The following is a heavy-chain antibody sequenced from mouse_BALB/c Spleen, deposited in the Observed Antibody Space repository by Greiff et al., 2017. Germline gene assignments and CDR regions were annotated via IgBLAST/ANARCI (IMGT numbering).Heavy chain of an antibody. CDR2: IRNKANGYTT. J-gene: IGHJ2*01. D-gene: IGHD1-1*01. V-gene: IGHV7-3*02. Sequence: EVMLVESGGGLVQPGGSLRLSCATSGFTFTDYYMSWVRQPPGKALEWLGFIRNKANGYTTEYSASVKGRFTISRDNSQSILYLQMNTLRAEDSATYYCARDGGSSYFDYWGQGTTLTVSS. CDR3: ARDGGSSYFDY. CDR1: GFTFTDYY.